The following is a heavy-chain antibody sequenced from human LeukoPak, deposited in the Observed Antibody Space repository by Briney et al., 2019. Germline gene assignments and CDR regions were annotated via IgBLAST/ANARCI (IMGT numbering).Heavy chain of an antibody. V-gene: IGHV1-8*01. J-gene: IGHJ3*02. CDR3: ARDRLPFYYDSSGYDACDI. CDR2: MNPNSGNT. Sequence: ASVKVSCKASGYTFTSYGITWVRQATGQGLEWKGWMNPNSGNTGYAQKFQGRVTITRNISISTVYMEVSSLRSEDTAVYYCARDRLPFYYDSSGYDACDIWGQGTMVTVSS. D-gene: IGHD3-22*01. CDR1: GYTFTSYG.